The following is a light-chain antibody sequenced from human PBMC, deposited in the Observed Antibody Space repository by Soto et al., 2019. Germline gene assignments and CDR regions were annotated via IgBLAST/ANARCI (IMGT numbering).Light chain of an antibody. J-gene: IGKJ1*01. V-gene: IGKV3-20*01. Sequence: EIVLTQSPGTLSLAPGKRATLSCRASQNISSTYLAWYQQKPGQAPRLLIYGASSRASGIPDRFSGSGSGTDFTLTISRLEPEDFAVYFCQQYVTFVPWTFGQGTQVEL. CDR3: QQYVTFVPWT. CDR1: QNISSTY. CDR2: GAS.